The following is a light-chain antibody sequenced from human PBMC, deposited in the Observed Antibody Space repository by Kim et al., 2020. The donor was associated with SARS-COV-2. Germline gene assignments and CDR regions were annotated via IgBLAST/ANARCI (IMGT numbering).Light chain of an antibody. CDR3: STWDNSLSAWV. J-gene: IGLJ3*02. CDR1: SNNVGNEG. Sequence: QAELTQPPSVSKALRQTATLTCTGNSNNVGNEGAAWLQQHQGHPPKLLSYRNNNRPSGISDRFSASRSGNTASLTITGLQPEDEADYYCSTWDNSLSAWVFGGGTQLTVL. CDR2: RNN. V-gene: IGLV10-54*04.